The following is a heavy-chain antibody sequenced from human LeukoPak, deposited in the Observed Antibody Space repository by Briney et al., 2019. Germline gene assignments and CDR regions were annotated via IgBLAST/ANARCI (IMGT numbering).Heavy chain of an antibody. V-gene: IGHV3-30*18. Sequence: GRSLRLSCAASGFTFSSYGMHWVRQAPGKGLEWVAVISYDGSNKYYADSVKGRFTISRDNSKNTLYLQMNSLRAEVTAVYYCAKDLRMRAIAAAADNWFDPWGQGTLVTVSS. D-gene: IGHD6-13*01. CDR2: ISYDGSNK. CDR1: GFTFSSYG. J-gene: IGHJ5*02. CDR3: AKDLRMRAIAAAADNWFDP.